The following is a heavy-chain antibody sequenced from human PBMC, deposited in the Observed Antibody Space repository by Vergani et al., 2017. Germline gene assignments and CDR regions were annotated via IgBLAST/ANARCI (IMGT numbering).Heavy chain of an antibody. Sequence: QVQLVQSGAEVKKPGSSVKVSCKASGGTFSSYAISWVRQAPGQGLEWMGGIIPIFGTANYAQKFQGRVTITADESTSTAYMELSSLRSEDTAVYYCAGGYSNYGYEYDYYMDVWGKGTTVTVSS. V-gene: IGHV1-69*01. D-gene: IGHD4-11*01. CDR2: IIPIFGTA. CDR3: AGGYSNYGYEYDYYMDV. J-gene: IGHJ6*03. CDR1: GGTFSSYA.